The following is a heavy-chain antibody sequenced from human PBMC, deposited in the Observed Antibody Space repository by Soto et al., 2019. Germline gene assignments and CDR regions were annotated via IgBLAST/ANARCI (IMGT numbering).Heavy chain of an antibody. CDR2: IYWDDDK. Sequence: QITMKESGPTRVKPTQTLTLTCTFSGFSLTTSGVGVGWIRQPPGKALEWLAVIYWDDDKLYSPSLKTRLTIAKDTSKNQVVLTMTNMDPRDTATYYCAQSPWRAYKAWFDPWGQGTLVTVSS. CDR1: GFSLTTSGVG. CDR3: AQSPWRAYKAWFDP. J-gene: IGHJ5*02. V-gene: IGHV2-5*02. D-gene: IGHD3-16*01.